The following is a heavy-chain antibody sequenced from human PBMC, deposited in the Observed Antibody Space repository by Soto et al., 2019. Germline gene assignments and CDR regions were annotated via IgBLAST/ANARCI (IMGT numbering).Heavy chain of an antibody. V-gene: IGHV3-30*18. CDR1: GFTFSSYG. D-gene: IGHD3-16*01. CDR3: AKTDGGPLDY. J-gene: IGHJ4*02. CDR2: ISYDGSNK. Sequence: GGSLRLSCAASGFTFSSYGMRWVRQAPGKGLEWVAVISYDGSNKYYADSVKGRFTISRDNSKNTLYLQMNSLRVEDTAVYYRAKTDGGPLDYWGQGTLVTVSS.